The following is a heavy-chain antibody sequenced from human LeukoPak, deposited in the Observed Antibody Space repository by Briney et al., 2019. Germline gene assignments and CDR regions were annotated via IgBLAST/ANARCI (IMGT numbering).Heavy chain of an antibody. V-gene: IGHV3-9*01. CDR3: AKGKEVAAREDYFDY. CDR2: ISWNSGSI. J-gene: IGHJ4*02. D-gene: IGHD2-15*01. CDR1: GFTFDDYA. Sequence: PGGSLRLSCAASGFTFDDYAMHWVRQAPGKGLEWVSGISWNSGSIGYADSVKGRFTISRDNAKNSLYLQMNSLRAEDTALYYCAKGKEVAAREDYFDYWGQGTLVTVSS.